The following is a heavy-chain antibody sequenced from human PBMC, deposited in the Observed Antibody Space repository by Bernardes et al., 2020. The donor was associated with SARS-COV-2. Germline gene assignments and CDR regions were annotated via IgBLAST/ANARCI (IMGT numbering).Heavy chain of an antibody. J-gene: IGHJ3*02. Sequence: GGSLRLSCAASGFTFTKYDMSWVRQAPGKGLEWVSGISGSGNTTYYADSVKGRFTISRDNSKNTLFLQMNSLKTEETAVYYCTTGGAITIFGVVIVMDAFDIWGQGTMVTVSS. V-gene: IGHV3-23*01. CDR3: TTGGAITIFGVVIVMDAFDI. CDR2: ISGSGNTT. D-gene: IGHD3-3*01. CDR1: GFTFTKYD.